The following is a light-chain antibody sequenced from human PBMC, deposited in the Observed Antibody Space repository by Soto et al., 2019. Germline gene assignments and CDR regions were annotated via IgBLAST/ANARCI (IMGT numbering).Light chain of an antibody. CDR2: KAS. J-gene: IGKJ1*01. V-gene: IGKV1-5*03. CDR3: QHYNSYSEA. Sequence: DIQMTQSPPTLSLCVWDIVTITCRASQTISSWLAWYQQKPGKAPKLLIYKASTLKSGVPSRFSGSGSGTEFTLTISSLQPDDFATYYCQHYNSYSEAFGQGTKVDIK. CDR1: QTISSW.